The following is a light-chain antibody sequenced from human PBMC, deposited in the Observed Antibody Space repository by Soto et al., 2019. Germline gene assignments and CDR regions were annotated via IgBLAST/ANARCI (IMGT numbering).Light chain of an antibody. J-gene: IGLJ1*01. CDR1: SSDVGGYNY. V-gene: IGLV2-14*01. Sequence: QSVLTHPASVSGSPGQSITMSCTGASSDVGGYNYVSWYQQHPGKAPKLMIYEVSNRPSGVSNRFSGSKSGNTASLTISGLQAEDEADYYCSSYTSSSTLLVFGTGTKITVL. CDR3: SSYTSSSTLLV. CDR2: EVS.